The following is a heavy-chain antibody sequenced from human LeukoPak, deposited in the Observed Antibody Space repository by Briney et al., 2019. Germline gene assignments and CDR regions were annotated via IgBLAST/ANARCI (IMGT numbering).Heavy chain of an antibody. D-gene: IGHD1-26*01. Sequence: GGSLRLSCAASGFTFSSYAMSWFRQAPGEGLEWVSAISGSGGSTYYADSVKGRFTISRDNSKNTLYLQMNSLRAEDTAVYYCAKAGLVGATLAYYFDYWGQGTLVTVSS. CDR1: GFTFSSYA. CDR3: AKAGLVGATLAYYFDY. V-gene: IGHV3-23*01. CDR2: ISGSGGST. J-gene: IGHJ4*02.